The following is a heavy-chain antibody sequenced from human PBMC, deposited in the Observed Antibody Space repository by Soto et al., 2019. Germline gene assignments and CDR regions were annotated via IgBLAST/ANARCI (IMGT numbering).Heavy chain of an antibody. V-gene: IGHV1-18*01. Sequence: ASVKVSCKASGYTFTSYGISWVRQAPGQGLEWMGWISAYNGNTNYAQKLQGRVTMTTDTSTSTAYMELRSLRSDDTAVYYCARARAEICSRTSCSHYYYYYMDVWGKGTTVTVSS. J-gene: IGHJ6*03. CDR1: GYTFTSYG. CDR3: ARARAEICSRTSCSHYYYYYMDV. D-gene: IGHD2-2*01. CDR2: ISAYNGNT.